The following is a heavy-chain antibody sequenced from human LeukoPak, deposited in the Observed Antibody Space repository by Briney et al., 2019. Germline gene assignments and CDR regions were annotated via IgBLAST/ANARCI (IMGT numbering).Heavy chain of an antibody. V-gene: IGHV4-34*01. D-gene: IGHD3-16*02. J-gene: IGHJ6*03. CDR2: INHSGST. CDR1: GGSFSGYY. Sequence: SETLSLTCAVYGGSFSGYYWSWIRQPPGKGLEWIREINHSGSTNYNPSLKSRVTISVDTSKNQFSLKLSSVTAADAAVYYCARATRGYQTPRRSYYYMDVWGKGTTVTVSS. CDR3: ARATRGYQTPRRSYYYMDV.